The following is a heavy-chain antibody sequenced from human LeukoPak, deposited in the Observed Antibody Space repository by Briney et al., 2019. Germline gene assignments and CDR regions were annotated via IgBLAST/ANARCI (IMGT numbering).Heavy chain of an antibody. CDR3: APTYYDFWSGSITLPFDY. V-gene: IGHV1-2*02. J-gene: IGHJ4*02. D-gene: IGHD3-3*01. Sequence: ASVKVSCKASGYTFTGYYMHWVRQAPGQGLEWMGWINPNSGGTNYAQKFQGRVTMTRDTSISTAYMELSRLRSDDTAVYYCAPTYYDFWSGSITLPFDYWGQGTLVTVSS. CDR1: GYTFTGYY. CDR2: INPNSGGT.